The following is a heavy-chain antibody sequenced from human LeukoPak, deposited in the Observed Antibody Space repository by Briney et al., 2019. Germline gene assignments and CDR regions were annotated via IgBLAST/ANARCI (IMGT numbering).Heavy chain of an antibody. CDR2: IYYSGST. D-gene: IGHD3-22*01. CDR1: GGSFSSGSYY. Sequence: PSETLSLTCTVSGGSFSSGSYYWNWIRQPPGKGLEWIGYIYYSGSTNYNPSLKSRVTISLDTSKNQFSLKLSSVTAADTAVYYCARSYDSSGFDYWGQGTLVTVSS. J-gene: IGHJ4*02. V-gene: IGHV4-61*01. CDR3: ARSYDSSGFDY.